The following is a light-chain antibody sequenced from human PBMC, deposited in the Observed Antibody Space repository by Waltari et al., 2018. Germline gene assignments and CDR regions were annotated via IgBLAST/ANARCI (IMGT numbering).Light chain of an antibody. CDR2: GAS. Sequence: EIVMTQSPATLSVSPGERANLSCRASQSVSSNLAWYQQKPGQAPRLLIYGASTRATGIPARFSGSGSGTEFTLTISSLQSEDFALYYCQQYNSWPPRYTFGQGTKLEVK. V-gene: IGKV3-15*01. J-gene: IGKJ2*01. CDR1: QSVSSN. CDR3: QQYNSWPPRYT.